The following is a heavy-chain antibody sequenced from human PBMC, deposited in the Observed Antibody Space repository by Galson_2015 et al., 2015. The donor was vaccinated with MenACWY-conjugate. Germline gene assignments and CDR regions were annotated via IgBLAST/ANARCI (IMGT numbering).Heavy chain of an antibody. J-gene: IGHJ5*02. CDR1: GDSVSSNSAA. V-gene: IGHV6-1*01. CDR3: AREGSSRYHSDYFCCAS. D-gene: IGHD3-22*01. CDR2: TYYRSQWHY. Sequence: CAIPGDSVSSNSAAWNWIRQSPSRGFEWLGRTYYRSQWHYDYAVSVKGRMTINPDTSKNKISLQLHSVTPEDTAVYYCAREGSSRYHSDYFCCASWGQGTLVTVSS.